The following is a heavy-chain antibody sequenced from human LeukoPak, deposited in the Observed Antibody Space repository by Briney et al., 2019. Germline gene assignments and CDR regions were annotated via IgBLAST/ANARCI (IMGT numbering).Heavy chain of an antibody. V-gene: IGHV3-66*01. J-gene: IGHJ4*02. Sequence: GSLRLSCAASGFTFSSYAMSWVRQAPGKGLEWVSVIYSGGSTYYADSVKGRFTISRDNSKNTLYLQMNSLRAEDTAVYYCATAPSVADIDYWGQGTLVTVSS. CDR3: ATAPSVADIDY. CDR2: IYSGGST. D-gene: IGHD2-21*01. CDR1: GFTFSSYA.